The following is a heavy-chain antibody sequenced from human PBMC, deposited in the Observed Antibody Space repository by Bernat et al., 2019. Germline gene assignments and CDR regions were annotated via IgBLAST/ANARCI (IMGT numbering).Heavy chain of an antibody. J-gene: IGHJ3*02. CDR1: ISSSSYY. V-gene: IGHV4-39*01. CDR3: ARQEDIVVVVAATPWAFDI. Sequence: ISSSSYYWGWIRQPPGKGLEWIGSIYYSGSTYYNPSLKSRVTISVDTSKNQFSLKLSSVTAADTAVYYCARQEDIVVVVAATPWAFDIWG. CDR2: IYYSGST. D-gene: IGHD2-15*01.